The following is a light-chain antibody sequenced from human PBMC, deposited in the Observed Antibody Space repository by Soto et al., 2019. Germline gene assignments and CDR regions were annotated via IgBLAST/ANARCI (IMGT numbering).Light chain of an antibody. J-gene: IGLJ2*01. CDR3: CSYAGSRTYV. Sequence: QSALTQPASVSGSPGQSITISCTGTSSDVGSYDLVSWYQQYPGKAPTLMIYDVSERPSGVSNRFSGSKSGNTASLTISGLQAEDEADYYCCSYAGSRTYVLGGVTKLTVL. CDR1: SSDVGSYDL. V-gene: IGLV2-23*02. CDR2: DVS.